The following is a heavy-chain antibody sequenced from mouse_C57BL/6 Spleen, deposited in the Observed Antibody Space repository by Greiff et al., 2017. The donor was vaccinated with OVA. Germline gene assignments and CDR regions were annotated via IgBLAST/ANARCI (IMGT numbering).Heavy chain of an antibody. Sequence: QVQLQQPGAELVKPGASVKLSCKASGYTFTSYWMQWVKQRPGQGLEWIGEIDPSDSYTNYTQKFKGKATLTVDPSSSTAYMQLSSLTSEDSAVYYCARKGNDGYYDAMDYWGQGTSVTVSS. V-gene: IGHV1-50*01. CDR1: GYTFTSYW. J-gene: IGHJ4*01. CDR3: ARKGNDGYYDAMDY. D-gene: IGHD2-3*01. CDR2: IDPSDSYT.